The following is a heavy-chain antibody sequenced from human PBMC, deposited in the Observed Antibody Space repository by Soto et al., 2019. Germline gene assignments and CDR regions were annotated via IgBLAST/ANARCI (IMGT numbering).Heavy chain of an antibody. CDR2: INHSGRT. CDR1: GGSFSGYY. J-gene: IGHJ5*02. D-gene: IGHD6-13*01. V-gene: IGHV4-34*01. Sequence: SETLSLTCAVYGGSFSGYYWSWIRQPPGKGLEWIGEINHSGRTNYNPSLKSRVTISVDTSKNQFSMKLSSVTAADTAVYYCARDGPIAAAGGWFDPWGQGTLVTVSS. CDR3: ARDGPIAAAGGWFDP.